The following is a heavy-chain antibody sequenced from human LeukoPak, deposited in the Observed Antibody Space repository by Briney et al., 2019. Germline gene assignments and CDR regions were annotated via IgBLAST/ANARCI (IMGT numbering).Heavy chain of an antibody. J-gene: IGHJ6*03. V-gene: IGHV3-21*01. CDR3: ARAAQDYYGSGSSHYYYYMDV. Sequence: GGSLRLSCAASGFTFSSYSMNWVRQAPGKGLEWVSSISSSSSYIYYADSVKGRFTISRDNAKNSLYLQMNSLRAEDTAVYYCARAAQDYYGSGSSHYYYYMDVWGKGTTVTVSS. CDR1: GFTFSSYS. D-gene: IGHD3-10*01. CDR2: ISSSSSYI.